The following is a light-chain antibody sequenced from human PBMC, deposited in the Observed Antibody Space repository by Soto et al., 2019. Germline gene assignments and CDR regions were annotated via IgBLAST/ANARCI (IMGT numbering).Light chain of an antibody. V-gene: IGKV1-33*01. CDR2: DSS. CDR1: QDITNH. Sequence: DIPMTQSPSSLSASVGDRVTITCQASQDITNHLNWYQQQPGKAPKLLIYDSSDLETGVPSRFSGSGSGTYFTLTISSLQPEDIATYYCQKYDGVPQFGLGTRIDIK. CDR3: QKYDGVPQ. J-gene: IGKJ3*01.